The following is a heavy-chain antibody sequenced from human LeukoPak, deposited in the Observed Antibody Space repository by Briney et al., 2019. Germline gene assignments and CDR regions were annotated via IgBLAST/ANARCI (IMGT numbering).Heavy chain of an antibody. CDR1: GGTFSDYA. D-gene: IGHD3-10*01. Sequence: GASVKVSCKAFGGTFSDYALNWVRQAPGQGLEWMGWINPNSGGTKYAQKFQGRVTMTRDTSINTAYMELSRLRSDDTAVYYCAREEGEWFGELFLPFKYWGQGTLVTVSS. CDR3: AREEGEWFGELFLPFKY. CDR2: INPNSGGT. J-gene: IGHJ4*02. V-gene: IGHV1-2*02.